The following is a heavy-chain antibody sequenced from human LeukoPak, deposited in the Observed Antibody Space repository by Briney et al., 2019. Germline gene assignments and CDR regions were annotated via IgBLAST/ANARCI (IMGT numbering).Heavy chain of an antibody. CDR3: ARERFGSFDY. V-gene: IGHV4-61*02. CDR2: IYTSGST. CDR1: GGSISSDNYY. D-gene: IGHD3-10*01. Sequence: PSETLSLTCTVSGGSISSDNYYWSWIRQPAGKGLEWIGRIYTSGSTNYNPSLKSRVTMSVDTSKNQFSLKLSSVTAADTAVYYCARERFGSFDYWGQGNLVTVSS. J-gene: IGHJ4*02.